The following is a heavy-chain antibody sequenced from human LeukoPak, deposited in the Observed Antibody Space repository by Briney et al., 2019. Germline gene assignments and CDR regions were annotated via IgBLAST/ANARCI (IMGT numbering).Heavy chain of an antibody. J-gene: IGHJ4*02. CDR3: AKGGKWDVTPFDY. V-gene: IGHV3-23*01. D-gene: IGHD1-26*01. Sequence: GGSLRLSCAASGFTVSSSYMNWVRQAPGKGLEWVSTISGGGGSTYYADSVKGRFTISRDNSENTLYLQVNSLRAEDTAVYYCAKGGKWDVTPFDYWGQGTLVTVSS. CDR1: GFTVSSSY. CDR2: ISGGGGST.